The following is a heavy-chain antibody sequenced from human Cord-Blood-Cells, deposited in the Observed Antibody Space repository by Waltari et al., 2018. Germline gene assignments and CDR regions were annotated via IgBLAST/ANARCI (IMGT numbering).Heavy chain of an antibody. D-gene: IGHD2-2*01. J-gene: IGHJ4*02. CDR2: ISSSSSYI. CDR1: GFTFSSYS. Sequence: EVQLVESGGGLVKPGGSLRLSCAASGFTFSSYSMNWVRQAPGKGLEWVSSISSSSSYISYADSVKCRFTISRDNAKNSLYLQMNSLRAEDTAVYYCARGAAMLDYWGQGTLVTVSS. CDR3: ARGAAMLDY. V-gene: IGHV3-21*01.